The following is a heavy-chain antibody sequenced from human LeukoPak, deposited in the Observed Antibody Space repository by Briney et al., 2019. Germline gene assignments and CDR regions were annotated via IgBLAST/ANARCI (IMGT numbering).Heavy chain of an antibody. D-gene: IGHD6-13*01. Sequence: GGSLRLSCAVSGFTFSSYWMSWVRQAPGKGLEWVANMDQDGSEKYYVDSVKGRFTISRDNAKNSLYLQMNNLRAEDTAVYYCLSSWYGIDYWGQGTLVTVSS. CDR3: LSSWYGIDY. CDR2: MDQDGSEK. V-gene: IGHV3-7*01. CDR1: GFTFSSYW. J-gene: IGHJ4*02.